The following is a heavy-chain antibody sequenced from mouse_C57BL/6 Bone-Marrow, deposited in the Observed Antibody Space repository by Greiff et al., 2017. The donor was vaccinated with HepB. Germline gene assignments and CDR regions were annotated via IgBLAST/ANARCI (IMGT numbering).Heavy chain of an antibody. V-gene: IGHV1-50*01. CDR3: ARAGDGSPFAY. CDR2: IDPSDSYT. J-gene: IGHJ3*01. D-gene: IGHD2-3*01. Sequence: VQLQQPGAELVKPGASVKLSCKASGYTFTSYWMQWVKQRPGQGLEWIGEIDPSDSYTNYNQKFKGKATVTVDTSSSTAYMQLSSLTSEDSAVYYCARAGDGSPFAYWGQGTLVTVSA. CDR1: GYTFTSYW.